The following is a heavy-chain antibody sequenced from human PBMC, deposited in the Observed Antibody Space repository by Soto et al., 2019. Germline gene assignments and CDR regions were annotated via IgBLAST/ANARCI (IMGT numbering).Heavy chain of an antibody. D-gene: IGHD2-21*02. V-gene: IGHV1-18*04. Sequence: ASVKVSCKASGYTFTSYGISWVRQAPGQGLEWMGWISAYNGNTSYAQKLQGRVTMTTDTSTSTAYMELRSLRSDDTAVYYCARDRTPYCGGDCYSLSFDYWGQGTLVTVSS. J-gene: IGHJ4*02. CDR1: GYTFTSYG. CDR3: ARDRTPYCGGDCYSLSFDY. CDR2: ISAYNGNT.